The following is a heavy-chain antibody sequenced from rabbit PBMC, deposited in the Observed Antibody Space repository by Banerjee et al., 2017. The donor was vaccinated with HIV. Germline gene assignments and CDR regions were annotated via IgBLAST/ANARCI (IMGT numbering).Heavy chain of an antibody. V-gene: IGHV1S40*01. CDR3: ARDNAGYAGYGYNL. J-gene: IGHJ4*01. Sequence: QSLEESGGDLVKPGASLTLTCTASGFSFSSSYYMCWVRQAPGKGLEWIACIYAGSSGSTYYASWAKGRFTISKTSSTTVTLQMTSLTAADTATYFCARDNAGYAGYGYNLWGPGTLVTVS. CDR1: GFSFSSSYY. CDR2: IYAGSSGST. D-gene: IGHD7-1*01.